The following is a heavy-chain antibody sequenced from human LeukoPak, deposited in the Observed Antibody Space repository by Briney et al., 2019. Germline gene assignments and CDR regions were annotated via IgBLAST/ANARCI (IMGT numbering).Heavy chain of an antibody. CDR2: IWYDGSNK. D-gene: IGHD3-10*01. CDR1: GFTFSSYG. CDR3: AKGTGSYDRYYYYGMDV. Sequence: PGRSLRLSCAASGFTFSSYGMHWVRQAPGKGLEWVAVIWYDGSNKYYADSVKGRFTISRDNSKNTLYLQMNSLRAEDTAVYYCAKGTGSYDRYYYYGMDVWGKGTTVTVSS. J-gene: IGHJ6*04. V-gene: IGHV3-33*06.